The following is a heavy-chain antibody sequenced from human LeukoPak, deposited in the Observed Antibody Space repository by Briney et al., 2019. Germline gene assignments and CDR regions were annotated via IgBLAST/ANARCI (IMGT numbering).Heavy chain of an antibody. V-gene: IGHV3-30*18. CDR2: ISFDGSNK. CDR3: AKDLPGYSGYDHYFDY. J-gene: IGHJ4*02. D-gene: IGHD5-12*01. Sequence: GRSLRLSCAASGFTFSSYGMPWVRQAPGKGLEWVAVISFDGSNKYYADSVKGRFTISRDNSKNTLYLQMNSLRAEDTAVYYCAKDLPGYSGYDHYFDYWGQGTLVTVSS. CDR1: GFTFSSYG.